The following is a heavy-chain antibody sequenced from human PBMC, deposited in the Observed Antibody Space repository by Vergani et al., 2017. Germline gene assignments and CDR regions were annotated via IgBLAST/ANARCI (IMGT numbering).Heavy chain of an antibody. CDR2: IRYDGSNK. CDR1: GFTFSSYG. V-gene: IGHV3-30*02. CDR3: AKKDY. J-gene: IGHJ4*02. Sequence: QVQLVESGGGVVQPGGSLRLSCAASGFTFSSYGMHWVRQAPGKGLEWVALIRYDGSNKYYADSVKGRFTISRDNSKNTLYLQMNSLRAEDTAVYYCAKKDYWGQGTLVTVSS.